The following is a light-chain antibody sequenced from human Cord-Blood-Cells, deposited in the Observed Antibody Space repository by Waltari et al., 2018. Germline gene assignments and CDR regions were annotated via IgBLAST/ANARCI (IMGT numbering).Light chain of an antibody. Sequence: EIVMTQSPATLSVSTGERATLSCRASQSVSSNLAWYQQKPGQAPRLLIYGASTRATGIPARFSGSGYGTEFTLTISSLQSEDFAVYYCQQYNNWPLTFGGGTKVEIK. CDR1: QSVSSN. CDR2: GAS. CDR3: QQYNNWPLT. J-gene: IGKJ4*01. V-gene: IGKV3-15*01.